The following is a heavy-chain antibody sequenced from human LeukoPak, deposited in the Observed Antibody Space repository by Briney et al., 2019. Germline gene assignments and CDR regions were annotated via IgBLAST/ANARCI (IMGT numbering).Heavy chain of an antibody. D-gene: IGHD3-22*01. Sequence: PSETLSLTCAASGGSISSSNWWSWVRQPPGEGLEWIGEIYHSGSTNYNPSLKSRVTISVDKSKNQFSLKLSSVTAADTAVYYCARTPYYDSSGSNWFDPWGQGTLVTVSS. J-gene: IGHJ5*02. CDR3: ARTPYYDSSGSNWFDP. CDR2: IYHSGST. CDR1: GGSISSSNW. V-gene: IGHV4-4*02.